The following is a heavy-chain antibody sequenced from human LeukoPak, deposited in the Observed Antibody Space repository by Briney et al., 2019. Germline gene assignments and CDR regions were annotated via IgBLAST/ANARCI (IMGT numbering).Heavy chain of an antibody. Sequence: GGSLRLSCAASGFSFSTYAMSWVRQAPGRGPEWVSAISGSGKTYYPDSVKGRFTISRDNSKNTLFLLMNGLRAEDTAVYYCAKERDAKGYFDYWGQGTLVTVSS. CDR3: AKERDAKGYFDY. J-gene: IGHJ4*02. CDR2: ISGSGKT. CDR1: GFSFSTYA. V-gene: IGHV3-23*01.